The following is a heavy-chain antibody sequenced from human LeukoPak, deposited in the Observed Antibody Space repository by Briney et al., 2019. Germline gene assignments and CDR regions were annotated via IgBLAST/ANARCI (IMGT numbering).Heavy chain of an antibody. CDR3: ARAVVVTAPNDY. CDR2: IIPIFGTA. J-gene: IGHJ4*02. D-gene: IGHD2-21*02. CDR1: GGTFSSYA. V-gene: IGHV1-69*13. Sequence: SVKVSCKASGGTFSSYAISWVRQAPGQGLEWMGGIIPIFGTANYAQKFQGRVTITADESTSTAYMELSSLRSEDTAVYYCARAVVVTAPNDYWGQGTLVTVSS.